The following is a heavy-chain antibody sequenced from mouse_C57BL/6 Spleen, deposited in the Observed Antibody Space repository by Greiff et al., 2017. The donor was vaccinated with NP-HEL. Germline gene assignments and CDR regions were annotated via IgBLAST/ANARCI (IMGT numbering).Heavy chain of an antibody. D-gene: IGHD1-1*01. CDR3: ARRNYYGSSYWYFDV. CDR2: INPNNGGT. V-gene: IGHV1-26*01. CDR1: GYTFTDYY. Sequence: EVQLQQSGPELVKPGASVKISCKASGYTFTDYYMNWVKQSHGKSLEWIGDINPNNGGTSYNQKFKGKATLTVDKSSRTAYLELRSLTSEDVAVYYCARRNYYGSSYWYFDVWGTGTTVTVSS. J-gene: IGHJ1*03.